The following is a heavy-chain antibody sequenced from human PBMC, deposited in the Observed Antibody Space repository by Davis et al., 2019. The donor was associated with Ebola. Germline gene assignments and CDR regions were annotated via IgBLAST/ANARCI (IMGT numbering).Heavy chain of an antibody. CDR3: ARQEALYGSIDN. CDR1: GSRFNNYW. V-gene: IGHV5-51*01. CDR2: IYPGDSDT. Sequence: PGGSLRLSCKGSGSRFNNYWIAWVRQMPGKGLEWMGIIYPGDSDTRYSPSFQGQVTISADKSITTAYLQWSSLKASDSAMYYCARQEALYGSIDNWGQGTLVTVSS. D-gene: IGHD6-13*01. J-gene: IGHJ4*02.